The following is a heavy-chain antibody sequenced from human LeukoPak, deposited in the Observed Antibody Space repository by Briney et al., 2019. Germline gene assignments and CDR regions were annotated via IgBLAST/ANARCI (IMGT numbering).Heavy chain of an antibody. CDR1: GFTFSSYG. CDR2: IKQDGSEK. Sequence: PGGSLRLSCAASGFTFSSYGMHWVRQAPGKGLEWVANIKQDGSEKYYVGSVKGRFTISRDNAKNSLYLQMNSLRAEDTAVYYCARLKRNGYYDSSGYYYFDYWGQGTLVTVSS. CDR3: ARLKRNGYYDSSGYYYFDY. J-gene: IGHJ4*02. D-gene: IGHD3-22*01. V-gene: IGHV3-7*01.